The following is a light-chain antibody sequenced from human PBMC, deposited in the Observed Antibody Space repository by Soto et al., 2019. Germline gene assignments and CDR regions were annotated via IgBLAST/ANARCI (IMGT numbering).Light chain of an antibody. CDR2: EGG. CDR3: CSFAAXNTYV. CDR1: SSDVGTYNL. V-gene: IGLV2-23*01. Sequence: QSVLTQPASVSGSPGQSIALSCTGTSSDVGTYNLVSWYQQHPGKAPKLLISEGGKRPSGVSDRFSGSKSGNTASLTISGLQAEDEADYYCCSFAAXNTYVFGTGTKVTVL. J-gene: IGLJ1*01.